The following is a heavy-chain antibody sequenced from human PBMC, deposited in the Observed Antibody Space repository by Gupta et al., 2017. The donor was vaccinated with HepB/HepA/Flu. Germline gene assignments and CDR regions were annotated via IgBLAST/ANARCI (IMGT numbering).Heavy chain of an antibody. D-gene: IGHD3-22*01. CDR3: AREGSFTMITEGYFDY. V-gene: IGHV1-46*01. J-gene: IGHJ4*02. CDR1: GYTFTSYY. Sequence: QVQLVQSGAEVKKPGASVKVSCKASGYTFTSYYMHWVRQAPGQGLEWMGIINPSGGSTSYAQKFQGRVTMTRDTSTSTVYMELSSLRSEDTAVYYCAREGSFTMITEGYFDYWGQGTLVTVSS. CDR2: INPSGGST.